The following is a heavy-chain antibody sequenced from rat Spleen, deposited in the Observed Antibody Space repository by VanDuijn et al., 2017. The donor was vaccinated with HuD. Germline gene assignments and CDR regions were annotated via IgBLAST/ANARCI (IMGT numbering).Heavy chain of an antibody. V-gene: IGHV5-19*01. CDR2: ISPSGGST. Sequence: EVQLVESGGGLVQPGRSLKLSCAASGFTFSNYGMHWIRQAPTKGLEWVASISPSGGSTYYRDSVKGRFTISRDNAKSTLYLQMDSLRSEDTATYYCATEGYSSNPYVYYGAYYFDNWGQGVMVTVSS. CDR3: ATEGYSSNPYVYYGAYYFDN. J-gene: IGHJ2*01. D-gene: IGHD1-6*01. CDR1: GFTFSNYG.